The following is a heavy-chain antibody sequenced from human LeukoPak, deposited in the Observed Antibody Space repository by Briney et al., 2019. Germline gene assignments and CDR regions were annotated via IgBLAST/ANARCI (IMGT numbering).Heavy chain of an antibody. CDR1: GFTFSSYA. V-gene: IGHV3-23*01. CDR2: TSGSGRSI. Sequence: RGSLRLSCAASGFTFSSYAMSWVRQAPGKGLEWVSGTSGSGRSIHYADSVKGRFTISRDNSKNTLYLQMNSLRADDTAVYYCAKDMNSWRDGSGLGDYFDYWGQGSLVTVSS. D-gene: IGHD6-19*01. CDR3: AKDMNSWRDGSGLGDYFDY. J-gene: IGHJ4*02.